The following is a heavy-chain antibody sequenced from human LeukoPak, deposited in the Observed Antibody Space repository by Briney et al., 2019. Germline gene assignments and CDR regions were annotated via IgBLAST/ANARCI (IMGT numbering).Heavy chain of an antibody. J-gene: IGHJ4*02. Sequence: GASVKVSCKASGYTFTDFYVHWVRQAPGQGFEWMGWINPNSGGTHYAQKFQGRVTMTRDPSISTGYMELTRLRSDDTAIYYCARVTLNFDPDYWGQGTLVTVSS. V-gene: IGHV1-2*02. CDR3: ARVTLNFDPDY. CDR1: GYTFTDFY. CDR2: INPNSGGT.